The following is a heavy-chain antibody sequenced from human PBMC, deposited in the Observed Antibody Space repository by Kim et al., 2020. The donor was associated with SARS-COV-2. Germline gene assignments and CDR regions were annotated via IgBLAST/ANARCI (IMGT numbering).Heavy chain of an antibody. CDR3: ARAIAFYCSGGSCYFRDMDV. J-gene: IGHJ6*02. D-gene: IGHD2-15*01. CDR2: INTNTGNP. CDR1: GYTFTSYA. Sequence: ASVKVSCKASGYTFTSYAMNWVRQAPGQGLEWMGWINTNTGNPTYAQGFTGRFVFSLDTSVSTAYLQISSLKAEDTAVYYCARAIAFYCSGGSCYFRDMDVWGQGTTVTVSS. V-gene: IGHV7-4-1*02.